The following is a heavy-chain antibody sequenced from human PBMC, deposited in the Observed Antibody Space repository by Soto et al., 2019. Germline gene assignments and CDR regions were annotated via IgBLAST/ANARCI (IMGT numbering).Heavy chain of an antibody. J-gene: IGHJ6*02. D-gene: IGHD6-6*01. CDR3: ATCRAARFYYYYGMDV. CDR1: GYTLTELS. V-gene: IGHV1-24*01. CDR2: FDPEDGET. Sequence: GASVKVSCKVSGYTLTELSMHWVRQAPGKGLEWMGGFDPEDGETIYAQKFQGRVTMTEDTSTDTAYMELSSLRSEDTAVYYCATCRAARFYYYYGMDVWGQGTTVTVSS.